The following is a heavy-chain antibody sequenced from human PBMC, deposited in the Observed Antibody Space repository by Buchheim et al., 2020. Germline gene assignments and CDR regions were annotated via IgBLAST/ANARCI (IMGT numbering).Heavy chain of an antibody. D-gene: IGHD6-13*01. CDR2: LYYSGNT. J-gene: IGHJ4*02. CDR1: GDSISSGDYC. CDR3: ARRSTSGNFDY. V-gene: IGHV4-31*03. Sequence: QVQLQESGPGLVKPSQTLSLTCTVSGDSISSGDYCCTWVRQHPGKGLEWIGYLYYSGNTYYNPSLKSRVTISVDTSKKQFSLKLSSVTAADTAVYYCARRSTSGNFDYWGQGTL.